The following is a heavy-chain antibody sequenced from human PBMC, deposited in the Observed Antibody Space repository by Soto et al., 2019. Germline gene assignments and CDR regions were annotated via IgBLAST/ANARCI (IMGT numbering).Heavy chain of an antibody. J-gene: IGHJ4*02. Sequence: GGSLRLSCAASGFTFSSYAMHWVRQAPGKGLEWVAVISYDGSNKYYADSVKGRFTISRDNSKNTLYLQMNSLRAEDTAVYYCARDAPPDDYWGQGTLVTVSS. CDR3: ARDAPPDDY. V-gene: IGHV3-30-3*01. CDR2: ISYDGSNK. CDR1: GFTFSSYA.